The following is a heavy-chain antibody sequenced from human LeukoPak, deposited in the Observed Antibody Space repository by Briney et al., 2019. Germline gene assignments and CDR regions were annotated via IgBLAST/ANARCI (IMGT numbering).Heavy chain of an antibody. Sequence: GGSLRLSCAASGFTFSSYWMSWVRQAPEKGLEWEANIKQDGSEKYYVDSVKGRFTISRDNAKNSLYLQMNSLRAEDTAVYYCARVDIVVVPTAFQHWGQGTLVTVSS. CDR2: IKQDGSEK. J-gene: IGHJ1*01. D-gene: IGHD2-2*01. CDR1: GFTFSSYW. V-gene: IGHV3-7*01. CDR3: ARVDIVVVPTAFQH.